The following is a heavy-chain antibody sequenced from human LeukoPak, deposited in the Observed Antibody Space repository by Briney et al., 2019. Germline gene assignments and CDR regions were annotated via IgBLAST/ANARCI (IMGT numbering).Heavy chain of an antibody. D-gene: IGHD3-3*01. CDR1: GYTFTSYG. CDR2: ISAYNGNT. Sequence: ASVKVSCKASGYTFTSYGISWVRQAPGQGLEWMGWISAYNGNTNYARKLQGRVTMTTDTSTSTAYMELRSLRSDDTAVYYCARMTGGDFWSGYLGYYFDYWGQRTLVTVSS. CDR3: ARMTGGDFWSGYLGYYFDY. V-gene: IGHV1-18*01. J-gene: IGHJ4*02.